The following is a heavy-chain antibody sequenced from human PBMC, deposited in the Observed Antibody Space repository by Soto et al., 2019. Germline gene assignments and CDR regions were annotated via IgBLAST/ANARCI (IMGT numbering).Heavy chain of an antibody. J-gene: IGHJ4*02. CDR2: INPSGGST. CDR3: ARVGGYSYGGVDY. D-gene: IGHD5-18*01. V-gene: IGHV1-46*01. Sequence: QVQLVQSGAEVKKPGASVRVCCEASGYTFTSYYMHWVRQAPGQGLEWMGIINPSGGSTTYAQKFQGRVTMTRDTSTSTVYMELRSLRSEDTAVYYRARVGGYSYGGVDYWGQGTLVSVSS. CDR1: GYTFTSYY.